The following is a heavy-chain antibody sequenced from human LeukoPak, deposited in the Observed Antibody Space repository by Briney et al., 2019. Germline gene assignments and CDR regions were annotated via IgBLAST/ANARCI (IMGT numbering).Heavy chain of an antibody. Sequence: SSVKVSCKASGGTFSSCAISWVRPAPAQGLEWMGRIIPIFGTANYAQKFQGRVTITTDESTSTAYMKLSSLRSEDTAVYYCARENLWFGELDYYYYYMDVWGKGTTVTVSS. CDR1: GGTFSSCA. J-gene: IGHJ6*03. CDR2: IIPIFGTA. CDR3: ARENLWFGELDYYYYYMDV. V-gene: IGHV1-69*05. D-gene: IGHD3-10*01.